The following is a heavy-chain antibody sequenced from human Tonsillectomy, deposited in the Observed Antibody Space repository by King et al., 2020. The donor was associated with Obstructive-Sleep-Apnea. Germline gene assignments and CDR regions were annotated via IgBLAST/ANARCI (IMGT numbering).Heavy chain of an antibody. V-gene: IGHV4-39*07. CDR2: IYYSGST. D-gene: IGHD4-23*01. J-gene: IGHJ4*02. Sequence: QLQESGPGLVKPSETLSLTCTVSGGSISSSSYYWGWIRQPPGKGLEWIGSIYYSGSTYYNPSLKSRVTISVDTSKNQFSLKLSSVTAADTAVYYCARDRIYGGTDYWGQGTLVTVSS. CDR3: ARDRIYGGTDY. CDR1: GGSISSSSYY.